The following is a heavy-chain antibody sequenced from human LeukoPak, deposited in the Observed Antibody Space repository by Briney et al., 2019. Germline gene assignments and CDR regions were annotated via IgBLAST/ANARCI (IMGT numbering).Heavy chain of an antibody. CDR3: ARPGYGSSLDY. Sequence: GESLKISCKGSGYSFTTNWIGWVRQMPGKGLEWMGIIFPSDSDTRYSPSFQGQVTISADKSISTAYLQWGSLKASDTAMYYCARPGYGSSLDYWGQGTLVTVSS. CDR2: IFPSDSDT. CDR1: GYSFTTNW. J-gene: IGHJ4*02. D-gene: IGHD6-13*01. V-gene: IGHV5-51*01.